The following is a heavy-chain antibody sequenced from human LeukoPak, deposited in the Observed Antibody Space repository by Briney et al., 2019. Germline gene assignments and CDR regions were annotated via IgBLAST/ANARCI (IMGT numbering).Heavy chain of an antibody. V-gene: IGHV4-4*07. CDR2: IYTSGRT. Sequence: SETLSLPCTVSGGSISGLYWRWLRQPAGKGLEWIGRIYTSGRTNYNPSVKSRVPMSIDTPRNPFSLKLSSVSAVDTAVYFCGRVSSRSGSWDFDSWGQGTLVTVSS. CDR3: GRVSSRSGSWDFDS. J-gene: IGHJ4*02. D-gene: IGHD1-26*01. CDR1: GGSISGLY.